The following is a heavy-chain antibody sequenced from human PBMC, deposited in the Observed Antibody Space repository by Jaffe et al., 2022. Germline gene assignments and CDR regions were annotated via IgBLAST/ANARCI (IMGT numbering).Heavy chain of an antibody. D-gene: IGHD2-2*01. Sequence: QVQLVQSGAEVKKPGASVKVSCKVSGYTLTELSMHWVRQAPGKGLEWMGGFDPEDGETIYAQKFQGRVTMTEDTSTDTAYMELSSLRSEDTAVYYCATGGLGYCSSTSCYHRNWFDPWGQGTLVTVSS. CDR2: FDPEDGET. CDR1: GYTLTELS. V-gene: IGHV1-24*01. J-gene: IGHJ5*02. CDR3: ATGGLGYCSSTSCYHRNWFDP.